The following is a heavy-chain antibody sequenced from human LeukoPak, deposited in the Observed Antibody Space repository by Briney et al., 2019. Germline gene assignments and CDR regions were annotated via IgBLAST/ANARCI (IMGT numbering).Heavy chain of an antibody. CDR2: INSDGSST. D-gene: IGHD3-16*01. CDR3: ARDISPGGWGDDAFDI. CDR1: GFTFSRYW. J-gene: IGHJ3*02. Sequence: GGALSLSCAASGFTFSRYWMHWVRQAPGKGLVWVSRINSDGSSTTYADSVKGRFTFARDNAKKTVYLEMESLRAEDTAVYYCARDISPGGWGDDAFDIWGQGTMVTVSS. V-gene: IGHV3-74*03.